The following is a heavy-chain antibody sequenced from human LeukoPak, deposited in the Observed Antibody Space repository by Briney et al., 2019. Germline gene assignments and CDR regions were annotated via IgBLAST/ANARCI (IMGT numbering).Heavy chain of an antibody. J-gene: IGHJ4*02. CDR1: GYTFTNYG. CDR3: ARDTRGFLSSSWLRIDY. D-gene: IGHD6-13*01. V-gene: IGHV1-18*01. CDR2: ISAYNGNT. Sequence: ASVKVSCKASGYTFTNYGISWVQQAPGQGLEWMGWISAYNGNTNYAQKFQGRVTMTTDTSTSTAYMELRSLRSDDTAVYYCARDTRGFLSSSWLRIDYWGQGTLVTVSS.